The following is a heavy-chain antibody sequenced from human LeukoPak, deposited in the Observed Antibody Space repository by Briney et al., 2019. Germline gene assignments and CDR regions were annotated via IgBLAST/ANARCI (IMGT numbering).Heavy chain of an antibody. J-gene: IGHJ3*02. Sequence: PSETLSLTCTVSGXSISSSSYYWGWIRQPPGKGLEWIGSIYYSGSTYYTPSLKSRVTISVDTSKNQFSLKLSSVTAADTAVYYCARHSRSGYSGYENAFDIWGQGTMVTVSS. CDR3: ARHSRSGYSGYENAFDI. V-gene: IGHV4-39*01. D-gene: IGHD5-12*01. CDR2: IYYSGST. CDR1: GXSISSSSYY.